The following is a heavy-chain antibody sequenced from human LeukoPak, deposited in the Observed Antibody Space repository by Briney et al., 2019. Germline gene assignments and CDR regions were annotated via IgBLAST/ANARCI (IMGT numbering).Heavy chain of an antibody. J-gene: IGHJ1*01. CDR1: GFTFSSYS. V-gene: IGHV3-48*02. Sequence: PGGSLRLSCAASGFTFSSYSMNWVRQAPGKGLEWVSYISSSSSTIYYAASVKGRFTISRDNAKNSLYLQMNSLRDEDTAMYYCARDHSRDWYSLVVTSKYFQHWGQGTLVTVSS. CDR3: ARDHSRDWYSLVVTSKYFQH. D-gene: IGHD6-19*01. CDR2: ISSSSSTI.